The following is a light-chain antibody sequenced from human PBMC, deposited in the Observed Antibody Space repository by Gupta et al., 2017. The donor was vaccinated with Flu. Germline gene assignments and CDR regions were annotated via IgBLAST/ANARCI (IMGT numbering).Light chain of an antibody. J-gene: IGKJ4*01. V-gene: IGKV1-5*03. Sequence: SPSTLSASVGDRVTSTCRDSQSIRSWLEWYQRKPGKAPRLMIYKASNGERGGPIRFSGGGYETEFTLTIASRQYDDSANYYCQQYNRFLTFGGGTKVEIK. CDR3: QQYNRFLT. CDR1: QSIRSW. CDR2: KAS.